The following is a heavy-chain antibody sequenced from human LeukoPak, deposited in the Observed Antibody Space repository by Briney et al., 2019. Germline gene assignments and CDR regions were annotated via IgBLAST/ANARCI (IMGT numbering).Heavy chain of an antibody. CDR2: ISSSSSTI. Sequence: GGSLRLSCAASGFTFSSYSMNWVRQAPGKGLGWVSYISSSSSTISYADSVKGRFTISRDNAKNSLYLQMNSLRDEDTAVYYCARELYGSGSYMDYWGQGTLVTVSS. V-gene: IGHV3-48*02. CDR3: ARELYGSGSYMDY. D-gene: IGHD3-10*01. CDR1: GFTFSSYS. J-gene: IGHJ4*02.